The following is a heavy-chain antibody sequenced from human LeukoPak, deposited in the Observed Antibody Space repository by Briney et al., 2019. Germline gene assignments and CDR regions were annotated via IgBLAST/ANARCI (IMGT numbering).Heavy chain of an antibody. D-gene: IGHD2-8*01. CDR2: IYYSGTA. CDR3: ARFSNAHGVKFDY. J-gene: IGHJ4*02. CDR1: GGSISSGDYY. V-gene: IGHV4-31*03. Sequence: SETLSLTCTVSGGSISSGDYYWSWIRQHPEKGLEWIGYIYYSGTAYYNPSLKSRVTMSVDTSKNQFSLKLDSVTAADTAVYYCARFSNAHGVKFDYWGQGTLVTVSS.